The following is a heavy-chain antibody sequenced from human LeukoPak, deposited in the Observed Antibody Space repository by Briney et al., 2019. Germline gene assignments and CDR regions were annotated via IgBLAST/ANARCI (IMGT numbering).Heavy chain of an antibody. Sequence: GRSLRLSCAASGFTFDDYAMHWVRQAPGKGLEWVSGISWNSGSIGYADSVKGRFTISRDNSKNTLYLQMNSLRAEDTAVYYCAKERCSSTSCCPYYYYGMDVWGQGTTVTVSS. V-gene: IGHV3-9*01. J-gene: IGHJ6*02. D-gene: IGHD2-2*01. CDR1: GFTFDDYA. CDR3: AKERCSSTSCCPYYYYGMDV. CDR2: ISWNSGSI.